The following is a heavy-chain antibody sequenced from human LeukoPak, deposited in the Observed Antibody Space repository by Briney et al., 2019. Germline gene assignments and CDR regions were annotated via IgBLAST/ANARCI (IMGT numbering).Heavy chain of an antibody. Sequence: SVKVSCKASGFTFTSSAMQWVRQARGQRLEWIGWIVVGSGNTNYAQKFQERVTITRDVSTSTAYMELSSLRSEDTAVYYCAARIVGSQGGFDYWGQGTLVTVSS. J-gene: IGHJ4*02. D-gene: IGHD1-26*01. CDR1: GFTFTSSA. CDR3: AARIVGSQGGFDY. V-gene: IGHV1-58*02. CDR2: IVVGSGNT.